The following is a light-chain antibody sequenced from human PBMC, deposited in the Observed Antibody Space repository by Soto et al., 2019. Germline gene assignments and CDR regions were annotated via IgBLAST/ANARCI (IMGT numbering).Light chain of an antibody. CDR2: GAS. Sequence: EIVLTQSPGTLSLSPGERATLSCRASQSVSSSYLAWYQQKPGQAPRLLTYGASSRATGIPDRFSGSGSGTDFTLTISRLEPEDFAVYYCQQYGSSLRTFGGGTKVDIK. V-gene: IGKV3-20*01. CDR1: QSVSSSY. CDR3: QQYGSSLRT. J-gene: IGKJ4*01.